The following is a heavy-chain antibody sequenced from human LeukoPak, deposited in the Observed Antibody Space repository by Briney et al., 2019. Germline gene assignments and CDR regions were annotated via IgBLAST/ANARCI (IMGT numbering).Heavy chain of an antibody. CDR3: AREPKEAYFDY. J-gene: IGHJ4*02. CDR2: ISYDGSNK. Sequence: PGGSLRLSCAASGFTFSSYAMHWVRQAPGKGLEWVAVISYDGSNKYYADSVKGRFTISRDNSKNTLYLQMNSLRAEDTAVYYCAREPKEAYFDYWGQGTLVTVSS. V-gene: IGHV3-30-3*01. CDR1: GFTFSSYA.